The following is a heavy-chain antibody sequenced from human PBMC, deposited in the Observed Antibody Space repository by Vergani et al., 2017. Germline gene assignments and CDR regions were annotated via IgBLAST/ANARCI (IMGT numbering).Heavy chain of an antibody. CDR2: IYYSGST. Sequence: QVQLQESGPGLVKPSETLSLTCTVSGGSISSYYWSWIRQPPGKGLEWIGYIYYSGSTNYNPSLQSRVTISVDTSRNQFSLKLSSVTAADTAVYYCARYIGEGWGELSLGYFDYWGQGTLVTVSS. D-gene: IGHD3-16*02. J-gene: IGHJ4*02. CDR3: ARYIGEGWGELSLGYFDY. V-gene: IGHV4-59*01. CDR1: GGSISSYY.